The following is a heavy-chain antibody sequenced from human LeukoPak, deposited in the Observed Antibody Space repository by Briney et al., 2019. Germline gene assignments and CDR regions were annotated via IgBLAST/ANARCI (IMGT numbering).Heavy chain of an antibody. CDR3: ARDAGDKVAYYYDSSGYYRY. J-gene: IGHJ4*02. Sequence: SETLSLTCAVSGYSISSGYYWGWIRQPPGKGLEWIGSIYHSGSTYYNPSLKSRVTISVDTSKNQFSLKLSSVTAADTAVHYCARDAGDKVAYYYDSSGYYRYWGQGTLVTVSS. CDR1: GYSISSGYY. D-gene: IGHD3-22*01. CDR2: IYHSGST. V-gene: IGHV4-38-2*02.